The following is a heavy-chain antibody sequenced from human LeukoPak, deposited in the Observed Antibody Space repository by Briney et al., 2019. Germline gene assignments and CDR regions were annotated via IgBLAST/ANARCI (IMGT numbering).Heavy chain of an antibody. J-gene: IGHJ4*02. D-gene: IGHD3-22*01. Sequence: GVSLRLSCTASGFTFGDYAMNWFRQAPGKGLEWVGFIRSKSYGETIEYAASVKGRFTISRDDSKSIAYLQMHSLKTEDTAVYYCSRGNYYDSSGHMRHFDYWGQGTLVTV. CDR2: IRSKSYGETI. CDR3: SRGNYYDSSGHMRHFDY. V-gene: IGHV3-49*03. CDR1: GFTFGDYA.